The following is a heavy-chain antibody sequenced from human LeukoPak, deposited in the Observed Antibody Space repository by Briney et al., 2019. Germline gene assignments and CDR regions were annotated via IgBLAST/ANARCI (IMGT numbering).Heavy chain of an antibody. CDR3: ARSPLFFYHMDV. V-gene: IGHV4-38-2*01. CDR2: MHHSGGT. D-gene: IGHD2/OR15-2a*01. Sequence: PSETLSLTCGASGYSISSDYYWGWIRQSPGKGLEWIVTMHHSGGTYYKQYLRSRVTMSVDTSKNQFSLRLSSVTATDTAVYYCARSPLFFYHMDVWGKGTTVTVSS. CDR1: GYSISSDYY. J-gene: IGHJ6*03.